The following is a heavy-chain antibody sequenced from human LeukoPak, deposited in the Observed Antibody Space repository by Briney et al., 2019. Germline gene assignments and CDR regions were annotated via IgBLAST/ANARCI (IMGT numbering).Heavy chain of an antibody. Sequence: PGGSLRLSCAASGFTFSSYEMNWGRQAPGKGLEGVSYISSSGSTIYYADSVKGRFTISRDNAKNSLYLQLNSLRAEDTAVYYCARAGRTYSLDAFDIWGQGTMVTVSS. D-gene: IGHD3-10*01. CDR3: ARAGRTYSLDAFDI. CDR2: ISSSGSTI. V-gene: IGHV3-48*03. CDR1: GFTFSSYE. J-gene: IGHJ3*02.